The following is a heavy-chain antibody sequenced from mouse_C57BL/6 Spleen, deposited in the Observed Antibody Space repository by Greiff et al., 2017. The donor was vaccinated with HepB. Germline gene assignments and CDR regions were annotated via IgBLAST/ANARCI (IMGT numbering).Heavy chain of an antibody. V-gene: IGHV1-55*01. CDR2: IYPGSGST. J-gene: IGHJ3*01. D-gene: IGHD1-1*01. CDR3: ARRSSYYYGSSPAWFAY. Sequence: VQLQQPGAELVKPGASVKMSCKASGYTFTSYWITWVKQRPGQGLEWIGDIYPGSGSTNYNEKFKSKATLTVDTSSSTAYMQLSSLTSEDSAVYYCARRSSYYYGSSPAWFAYWGQGTLVTVSA. CDR1: GYTFTSYW.